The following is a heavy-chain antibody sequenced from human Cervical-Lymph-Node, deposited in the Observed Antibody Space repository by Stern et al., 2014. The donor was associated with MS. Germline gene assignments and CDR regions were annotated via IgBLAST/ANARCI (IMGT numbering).Heavy chain of an antibody. J-gene: IGHJ3*02. D-gene: IGHD1-26*01. CDR2: ISYDGTYK. V-gene: IGHV3-30*04. Sequence: VQLVESGGGVVQPGRSLRLSCAASGFTFSDYAFHWVRQAPGKGLEWVTIISYDGTYKYYADSVQGLFTISSDNSKNTLYLAMHSLRRDDTAVYYCARRGADHDACDIWGQGTMVTVSS. CDR3: ARRGADHDACDI. CDR1: GFTFSDYA.